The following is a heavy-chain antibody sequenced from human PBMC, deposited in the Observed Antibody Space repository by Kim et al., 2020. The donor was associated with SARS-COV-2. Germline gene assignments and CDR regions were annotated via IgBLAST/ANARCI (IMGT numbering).Heavy chain of an antibody. V-gene: IGHV3-21*01. CDR1: GFTFSSYS. CDR3: ARALPQSAYYYYYYMDV. Sequence: GGSLRLSCAASGFTFSSYSMNWVRQAPGKGLEWVSSISSSSSYIYYADSVKGRFTISRDNAKNSLYLQMNSLRAEDTAVYYCARALPQSAYYYYYYMDVWGKGTTVTVSS. D-gene: IGHD6-25*01. J-gene: IGHJ6*03. CDR2: ISSSSSYI.